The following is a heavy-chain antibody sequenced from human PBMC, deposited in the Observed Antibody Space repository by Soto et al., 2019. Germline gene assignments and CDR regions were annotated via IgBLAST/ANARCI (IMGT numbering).Heavy chain of an antibody. CDR1: GGSMISYY. J-gene: IGHJ3*02. CDR3: ARLPVDAFDI. V-gene: IGHV4-59*08. CDR2: IYYSGST. D-gene: IGHD4-4*01. Sequence: PSETLSLTCTVSGGSMISYYWSWIRQPPGKGLEWIGYIYYSGSTNYNPSLKSRVTISVDTSKNQFSLKLTSVTAADTAVYYCARLPVDAFDIWGQGTMVTVSS.